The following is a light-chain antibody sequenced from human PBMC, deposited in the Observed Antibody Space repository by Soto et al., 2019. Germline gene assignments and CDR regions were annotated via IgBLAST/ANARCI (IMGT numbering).Light chain of an antibody. CDR2: AAS. V-gene: IGKV1-17*01. CDR1: QGIRND. CDR3: QQYNSYSRT. J-gene: IGKJ1*01. Sequence: DIQKTQWPSTLPASVGDRVTITCRASQGIRNDLGWYQQKPGKAPKRLIYAASSLESGVPSRFSGSGSGTEFTLTISSLQPDDFATYYCQQYNSYSRTFGQGTKVAIK.